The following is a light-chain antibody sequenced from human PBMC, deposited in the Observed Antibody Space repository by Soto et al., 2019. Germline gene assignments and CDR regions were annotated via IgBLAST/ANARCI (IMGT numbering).Light chain of an antibody. J-gene: IGLJ1*01. CDR2: EVS. V-gene: IGLV2-14*01. CDR1: SSDVGGYNY. Sequence: QSALTQPASVSGSPGQSITISCTGTSSDVGGYNYVSWHQLHPGKAPKLMVYEVSNRPSGVSNRFSGSKSGNTASLTISGLQAEDEDDYYCSSYTSSSTYVFGTGTKLTVL. CDR3: SSYTSSSTYV.